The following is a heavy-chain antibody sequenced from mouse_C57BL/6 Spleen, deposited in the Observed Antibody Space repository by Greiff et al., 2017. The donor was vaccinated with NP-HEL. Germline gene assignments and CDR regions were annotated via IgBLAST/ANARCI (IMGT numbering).Heavy chain of an antibody. CDR2: IYPGDGDT. CDR3: ARDAYYYGSSDGDFDY. D-gene: IGHD1-1*01. J-gene: IGHJ2*01. Sequence: QVQLQQSGAELVKPGASVKISCKASGYAFSSYWMNWVKQRPGKGLEWIGQIYPGDGDTNYNGKFKSKATLTADKSSSTAYMQLSSLTSEDSAVYFCARDAYYYGSSDGDFDYWGQGTTLTVSS. V-gene: IGHV1-80*01. CDR1: GYAFSSYW.